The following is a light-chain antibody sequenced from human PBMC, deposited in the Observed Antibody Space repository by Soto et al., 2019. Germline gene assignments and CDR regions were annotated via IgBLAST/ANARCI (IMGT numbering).Light chain of an antibody. V-gene: IGKV3-15*01. CDR2: GAS. CDR1: QSVSSN. J-gene: IGKJ2*01. Sequence: EIVMTQSPATLSVSPGERATLSCRASQSVSSNLAWYQQKPGQAPRLLIYGASTRATGVPARFSGSGSGTEFTLPISGLQSEDFAVYYCQQYYKWYTFGQGTKLEIK. CDR3: QQYYKWYT.